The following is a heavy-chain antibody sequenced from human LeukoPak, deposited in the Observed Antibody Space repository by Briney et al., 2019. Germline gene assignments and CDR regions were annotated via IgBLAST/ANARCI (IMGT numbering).Heavy chain of an antibody. CDR2: MNPNSGNT. CDR3: ARRQLRWYTIGY. J-gene: IGHJ4*02. CDR1: GYTFTSYD. D-gene: IGHD4-23*01. Sequence: ASVRVSCKASGYTFTSYDINWVRQATGQGLEWMGWMNPNSGNTGYAQKFQGRVTMTRNTSISTAYMELSSLRSEDTAVYYCARRQLRWYTIGYWGQGTLVTVSS. V-gene: IGHV1-8*01.